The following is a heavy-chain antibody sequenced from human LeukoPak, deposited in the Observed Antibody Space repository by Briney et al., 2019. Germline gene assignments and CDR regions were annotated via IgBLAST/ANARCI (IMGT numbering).Heavy chain of an antibody. D-gene: IGHD3-3*01. Sequence: GGSLRLSCAASGFTFSSYAMSWVRQAPGKGLEWVSSISSSSSYIYYADSVKGRFTISRDNAKNSLYLQMNSLRAEDTAVYYCARADAPYYDFWSGYSPGYFDYWGQGTLVTVSS. CDR1: GFTFSSYA. CDR2: ISSSSSYI. J-gene: IGHJ4*02. V-gene: IGHV3-21*01. CDR3: ARADAPYYDFWSGYSPGYFDY.